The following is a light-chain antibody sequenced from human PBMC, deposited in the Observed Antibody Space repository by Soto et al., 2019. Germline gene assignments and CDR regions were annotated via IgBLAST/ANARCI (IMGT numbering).Light chain of an antibody. Sequence: EIVLTQSPGTLSLYPGERATLSCGASQSFINNYLSWYQQKPGQAPRLLSYGASSRATGIPDRFSGSGSGTDFTLTISRLEPEDFAVYYCQQYRDSRTFGQGTKVDIK. CDR1: QSFINNY. V-gene: IGKV3-20*01. CDR3: QQYRDSRT. J-gene: IGKJ1*01. CDR2: GAS.